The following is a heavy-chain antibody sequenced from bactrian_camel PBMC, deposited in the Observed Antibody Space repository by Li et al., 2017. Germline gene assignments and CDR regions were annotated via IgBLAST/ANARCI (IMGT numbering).Heavy chain of an antibody. J-gene: IGHJ4*01. CDR1: GYIGCSNC. D-gene: IGHD5*01. Sequence: HVQLVESGGGSVQAGGSLRLSCAAAGYIGCSNCLGWFRRTEEQEREGLAAIVIRDGRTYTADAVKGRFTISQDNTKNTVFLQMNNLKPEDTGMYYCAADGGLSDCSSSFQNYEYNFWGRGTQVTVS. CDR3: AADGGLSDCSSSFQNYEYNF. CDR2: IVIRDGRT. V-gene: IGHV3S53*01.